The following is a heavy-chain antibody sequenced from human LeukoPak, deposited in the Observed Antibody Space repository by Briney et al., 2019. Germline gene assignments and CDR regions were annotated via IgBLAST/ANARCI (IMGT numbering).Heavy chain of an antibody. CDR3: ARYSSGWDFDY. J-gene: IGHJ4*02. V-gene: IGHV1-46*01. Sequence: ASVKVSCKASGYTFTGCYMHWVRQAPGQGLEWMGIINPSGGSTSYAQKFQGRVTMTRDTSTSTVYMELSSLRSEDTAVYYCARYSSGWDFDYWGQGTLVTVSS. D-gene: IGHD6-19*01. CDR2: INPSGGST. CDR1: GYTFTGCY.